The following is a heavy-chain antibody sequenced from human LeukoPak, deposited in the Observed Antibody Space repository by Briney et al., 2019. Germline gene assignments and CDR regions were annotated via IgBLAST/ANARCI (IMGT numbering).Heavy chain of an antibody. CDR2: IYPGDSDT. D-gene: IGHD6-19*01. J-gene: IGHJ3*02. V-gene: IGHV5-51*01. Sequence: GESLKISCKGSGHSFTNYWIGWVRQMPGKGLEWMGIIYPGDSDTRYSSSFQGQVTISADKSISTAYLQWSSLKASDTAMYYCPRPGSGWYFGAFDIWGQGTMVTVSS. CDR3: PRPGSGWYFGAFDI. CDR1: GHSFTNYW.